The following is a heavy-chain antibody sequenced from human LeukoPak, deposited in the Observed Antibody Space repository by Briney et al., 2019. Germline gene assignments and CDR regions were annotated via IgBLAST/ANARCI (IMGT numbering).Heavy chain of an antibody. CDR2: IYTSGST. CDR3: ARESGTYYYGSGAFDY. V-gene: IGHV4-4*07. Sequence: SETLSLTCTVSGGSISSYYWSWIRQPAGKGLEWIGRIYTSGSTNYNPSLKSRVTISVDTSKNQFSLKLSSVTAADTAVYYCARESGTYYYGSGAFDYWGQGTLVTVSS. D-gene: IGHD3-10*01. J-gene: IGHJ4*02. CDR1: GGSISSYY.